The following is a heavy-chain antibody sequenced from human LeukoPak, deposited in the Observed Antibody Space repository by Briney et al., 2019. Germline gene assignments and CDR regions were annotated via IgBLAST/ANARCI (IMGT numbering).Heavy chain of an antibody. Sequence: GASVKVSCKASGYTFTSYDINWVRQATGQGLEWTGWMNPNSGNTGYAQKFQGRVTITRNTSISTAYMELSSLRSEDTAVYYCARQGGSGYHFDYWGQGTLVTVSS. J-gene: IGHJ4*02. D-gene: IGHD3-3*01. CDR3: ARQGGSGYHFDY. CDR1: GYTFTSYD. V-gene: IGHV1-8*03. CDR2: MNPNSGNT.